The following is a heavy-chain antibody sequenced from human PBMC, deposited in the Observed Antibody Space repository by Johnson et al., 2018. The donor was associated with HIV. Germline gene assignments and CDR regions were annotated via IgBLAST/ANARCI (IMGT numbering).Heavy chain of an antibody. Sequence: QVQLVESGGGVVQPGRSLRLSCAASGFTFSSYAMHWVRQAPAKGLEWVAAISYDGSDKDHADSVRGRFTISRDNSKNTLYLQMNSLRAEDTAVYYCAAIFIMEADLGDDAFDIWGQGTMVTVSP. V-gene: IGHV3-30*04. CDR1: GFTFSSYA. J-gene: IGHJ3*02. D-gene: IGHD2-15*01. CDR2: ISYDGSDK. CDR3: AAIFIMEADLGDDAFDI.